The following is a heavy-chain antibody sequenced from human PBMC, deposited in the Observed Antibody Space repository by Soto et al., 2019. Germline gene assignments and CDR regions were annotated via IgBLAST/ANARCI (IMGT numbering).Heavy chain of an antibody. Sequence: RSLTCAVYGGSFSGYYWSWIRQPPGKGLEWIGEINHSGSTNYNPSLKSRVTISVDTSKNQFSLKLSSVTAADTAVYYCARVYSSGWYAATALNWFDPWGQGTLVTVSS. CDR3: ARVYSSGWYAATALNWFDP. J-gene: IGHJ5*02. D-gene: IGHD6-19*01. CDR2: INHSGST. CDR1: GGSFSGYY. V-gene: IGHV4-34*01.